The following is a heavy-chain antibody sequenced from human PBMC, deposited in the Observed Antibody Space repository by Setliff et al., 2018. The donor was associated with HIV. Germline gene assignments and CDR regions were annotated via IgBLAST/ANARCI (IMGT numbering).Heavy chain of an antibody. Sequence: PSETLSLTCTVSGGSISSAGYYWGWIRQPPGKGLEWIGSIYHSGSTYYNPYLKSQVTISVDSSKNQFSLRLHSVTAADTAVYYCTRGGRAYRPFDYWGQGTLVTAPQ. CDR3: TRGGRAYRPFDY. V-gene: IGHV4-39*01. J-gene: IGHJ4*02. CDR1: GGSISSAGYY. D-gene: IGHD1-26*01. CDR2: IYHSGST.